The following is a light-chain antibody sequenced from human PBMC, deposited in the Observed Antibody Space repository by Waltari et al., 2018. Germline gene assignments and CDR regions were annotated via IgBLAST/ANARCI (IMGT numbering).Light chain of an antibody. CDR2: ETS. CDR3: QQYGSSPYT. V-gene: IGKV3-20*01. J-gene: IGKJ2*01. Sequence: EIVLTHSPGPLSLSTGETATLSCRASQSLTKNYLAWYRQRPGQAPGLLIHETSRRTTGIPDRFSGSGSGTDFALTISRLEAEDSAVYYWQQYGSSPYTFGQGTKLEIK. CDR1: QSLTKNY.